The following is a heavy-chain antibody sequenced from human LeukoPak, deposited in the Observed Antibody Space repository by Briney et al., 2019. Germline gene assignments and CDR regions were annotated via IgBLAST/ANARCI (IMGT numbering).Heavy chain of an antibody. CDR3: ATVQFLEWLPD. CDR2: NSTRGTTI. CDR1: GFIFSDCY. J-gene: IGHJ4*02. D-gene: IGHD3-3*01. Sequence: GGSLRLSCTASGFIFSDCYMSWIRQAPGKGLEWISYNSTRGTTIYYADSVRGRFTISRDNAKNSLFLQMNSLRAEDTAVYYCATVQFLEWLPDWGQGTLVTVSP. V-gene: IGHV3-11*04.